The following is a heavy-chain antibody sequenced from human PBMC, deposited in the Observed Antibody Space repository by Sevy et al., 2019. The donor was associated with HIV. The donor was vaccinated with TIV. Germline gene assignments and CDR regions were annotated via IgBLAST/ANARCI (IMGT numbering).Heavy chain of an antibody. CDR1: GFIFSSFG. CDR2: IHYKGSDK. D-gene: IGHD6-19*01. J-gene: IGHJ6*02. Sequence: GGSLRLSCAASGFIFSSFGMHWVRQAPGKGLEWVAFIHYKGSDKYYADAVKGRYTISRDNSKKTVYLQMSSLRAEDTAVYYCAKDYSTGWYGYYYGMDVRGQGTTVTVSS. V-gene: IGHV3-30*02. CDR3: AKDYSTGWYGYYYGMDV.